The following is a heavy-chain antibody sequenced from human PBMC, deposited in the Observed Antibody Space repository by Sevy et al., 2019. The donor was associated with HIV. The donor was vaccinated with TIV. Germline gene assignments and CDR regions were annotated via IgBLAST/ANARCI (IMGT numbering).Heavy chain of an antibody. D-gene: IGHD4-17*01. CDR3: ARYVRGDYAGGFDS. CDR1: GGSIRSTSYY. CDR2: FDYAGTT. J-gene: IGHJ5*01. V-gene: IGHV4-39*01. Sequence: SQTLSLTCSVSGGSIRSTSYYRGWIRQPPGKGLEWIASFDYAGTTSYTPALKSRVTISGDMSKNQFSLKLKSVTVADTAFYYCARYVRGDYAGGFDSWGQGTLVTVSS.